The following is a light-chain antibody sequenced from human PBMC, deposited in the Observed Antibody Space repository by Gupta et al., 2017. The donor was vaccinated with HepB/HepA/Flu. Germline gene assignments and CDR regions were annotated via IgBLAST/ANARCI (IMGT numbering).Light chain of an antibody. Sequence: QAGLTQPPAASKGLRQTATLTCTGNSNNVGNQGAAWLQQDQDPPPKLLSYRNNNRPSGISERLSASRSGNTASLTITGLQPEDEADYYCSAWDSSLSAEVFGGGTKLTGL. J-gene: IGLJ2*01. CDR1: SNNVGNQG. V-gene: IGLV10-54*01. CDR3: SAWDSSLSAEV. CDR2: RNN.